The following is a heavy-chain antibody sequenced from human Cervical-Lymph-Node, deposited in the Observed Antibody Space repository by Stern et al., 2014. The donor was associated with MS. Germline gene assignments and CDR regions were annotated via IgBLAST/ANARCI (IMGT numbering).Heavy chain of an antibody. Sequence: VQLVESGAEVKKPGSSVKVSCQASGGTFNVYAINWLRQAPGQGLEWMGGLIPIFGTATYAQKFQGRVTITADESTRTSSMQLSSLRSNDTAVYYCARDGRHRDNYGLDVWGQGTTVIVSS. CDR2: LIPIFGTA. CDR1: GGTFNVYA. CDR3: ARDGRHRDNYGLDV. J-gene: IGHJ6*02. V-gene: IGHV1-69*01. D-gene: IGHD2-15*01.